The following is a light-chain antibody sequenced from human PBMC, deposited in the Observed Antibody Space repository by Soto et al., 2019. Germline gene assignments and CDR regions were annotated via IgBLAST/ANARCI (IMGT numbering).Light chain of an antibody. Sequence: EIVLTQSRGTLSLSPGERATLCCRASQSVSSSYLAWYQQKPGQAPRLLIYGASSRATGIPDRFSGSGSGTDFTLTISRLEPEDFAVYYCQQYGSSPSITFGQGTLLEIK. CDR1: QSVSSSY. CDR2: GAS. CDR3: QQYGSSPSIT. V-gene: IGKV3-20*01. J-gene: IGKJ5*01.